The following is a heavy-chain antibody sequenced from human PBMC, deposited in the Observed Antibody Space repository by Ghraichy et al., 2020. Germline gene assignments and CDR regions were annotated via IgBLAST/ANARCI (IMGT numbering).Heavy chain of an antibody. CDR2: TYYRSKWYN. Sequence: SLRLSLTCAISGDSVSSNSGAWNWIRQSPSRGLEWLGRTYYRSKWYNDYALSVKSRITINPDTSKNQFSLQLNSVTLEDTAVYYCARDSSVGDGRNPCFDFWGQGTLVTVSS. CDR1: GDSVSSNSGA. J-gene: IGHJ4*02. CDR3: ARDSSVGDGRNPCFDF. V-gene: IGHV6-1*01. D-gene: IGHD5-24*01.